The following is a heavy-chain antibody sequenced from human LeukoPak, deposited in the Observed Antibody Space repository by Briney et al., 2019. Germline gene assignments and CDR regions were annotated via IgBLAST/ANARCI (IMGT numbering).Heavy chain of an antibody. CDR3: AKTTTGYSSGRYPGWPVDY. Sequence: GESLRLSCAASGFTFSTYALSWVRQAPGKGLEWVSSIRGSDGSTYYADSVKGRFAISRDNSKNTLYLQMNSLSTEDTAVYYCAKTTTGYSSGRYPGWPVDYWGQGTLVTVSS. CDR1: GFTFSTYA. V-gene: IGHV3-23*01. J-gene: IGHJ4*02. CDR2: IRGSDGST. D-gene: IGHD6-19*01.